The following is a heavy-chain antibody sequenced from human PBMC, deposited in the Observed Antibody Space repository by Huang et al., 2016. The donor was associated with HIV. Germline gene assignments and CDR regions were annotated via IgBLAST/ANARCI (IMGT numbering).Heavy chain of an antibody. V-gene: IGHV3-11*04. CDR2: MTPGGRTI. Sequence: QVQLVESGGGLVKPGGALRLSCTASGFYFGDYYMSWIRQSPGEGVEGISYMTPGGRTIHYSDAVKGRFTISRDNAKNALYLEMNSLRVDDTAVYYCARDGGGVAADYDHWGQGTLVAVSS. CDR3: ARDGGGVAADYDH. CDR1: GFYFGDYY. D-gene: IGHD6-25*01. J-gene: IGHJ4*02.